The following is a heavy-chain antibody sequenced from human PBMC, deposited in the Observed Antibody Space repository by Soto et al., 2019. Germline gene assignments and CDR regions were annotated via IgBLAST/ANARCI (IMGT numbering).Heavy chain of an antibody. J-gene: IGHJ4*02. D-gene: IGHD6-13*01. Sequence: SLKISCAASGFTFDDYAMHWVRQAPGKGLEWVSGISWNSGSIGYADSVKGRFTISRDNAKNSLYLQMNSLRAEDTALYYCAASYGYSSSWYDYWGQGTLVTVSS. CDR2: ISWNSGSI. CDR1: GFTFDDYA. CDR3: AASYGYSSSWYDY. V-gene: IGHV3-9*01.